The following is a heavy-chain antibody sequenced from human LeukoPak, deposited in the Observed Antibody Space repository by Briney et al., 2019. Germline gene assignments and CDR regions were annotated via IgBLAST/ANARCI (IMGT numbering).Heavy chain of an antibody. D-gene: IGHD2-15*01. Sequence: ASVKVSFKASGYTFTVYYMYWVRQAPGQGLEWMGWINPNSGGTNYAQKFQGRVTMTRDTSISTAYMELSRLRSDDTAVYYCARGQVGYCGTSSCYFDPWGQGTLVTVSS. CDR3: ARGQVGYCGTSSCYFDP. V-gene: IGHV1-2*02. CDR1: GYTFTVYY. CDR2: INPNSGGT. J-gene: IGHJ5*02.